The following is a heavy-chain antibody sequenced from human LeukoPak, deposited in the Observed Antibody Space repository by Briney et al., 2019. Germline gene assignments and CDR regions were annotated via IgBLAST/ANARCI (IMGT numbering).Heavy chain of an antibody. D-gene: IGHD3-9*01. Sequence: PSETLSLTCTVSGGPISSYYWSWIRQPPGKGLEWIGYIYYSGSTNYNPSLKSRVTISVDTSKNQFSLKLSSVTAADTAVYYCARGPDGYYNIYYYYYGMDVWGQGTTVTVSS. CDR3: ARGPDGYYNIYYYYYGMDV. CDR1: GGPISSYY. CDR2: IYYSGST. J-gene: IGHJ6*02. V-gene: IGHV4-59*01.